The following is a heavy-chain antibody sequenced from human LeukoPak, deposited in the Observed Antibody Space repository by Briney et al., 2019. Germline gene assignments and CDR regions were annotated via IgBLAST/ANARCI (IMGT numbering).Heavy chain of an antibody. D-gene: IGHD1-26*01. V-gene: IGHV3-23*01. Sequence: GGSLGLSCAASGFTFRNYVIHWARQAPGKGLEWVSTISGGGGSTYYADSVKGRFTISRDNSKNTLYLQVNSLRAEDTAVYYCAKGGKWDVTPFDYWGQGTLVTVSS. CDR1: GFTFRNYV. CDR2: ISGGGGST. J-gene: IGHJ4*02. CDR3: AKGGKWDVTPFDY.